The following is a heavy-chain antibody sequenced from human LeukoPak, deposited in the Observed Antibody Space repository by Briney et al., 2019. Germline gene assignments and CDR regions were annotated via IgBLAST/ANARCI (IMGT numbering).Heavy chain of an antibody. CDR3: ARGVRYCSGGSCYAHADYFDY. CDR2: INHSGST. J-gene: IGHJ4*02. CDR1: GGSFSGYS. D-gene: IGHD2-15*01. V-gene: IGHV4-34*01. Sequence: SETLSLTCAVYGGSFSGYSWSWIRQPPGKGLEWIGEINHSGSTTYNPSLKSRVTISVDTSKNQFSLKLSSVTAADTAVYYCARGVRYCSGGSCYAHADYFDYWGQGTLVTVSS.